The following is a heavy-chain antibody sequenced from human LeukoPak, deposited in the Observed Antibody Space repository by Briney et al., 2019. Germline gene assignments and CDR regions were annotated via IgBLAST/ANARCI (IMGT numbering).Heavy chain of an antibody. CDR3: ARAHYYDSNDYSGGDY. Sequence: GGSLRLSCAASGFTFRSYAMHWVRQAPGKGLEWLAVISYDGSEKYYADSVKGRFTISRDESKNTLYLQMNSLRAEDTAVYYCARAHYYDSNDYSGGDYGGQGPLVTVSS. J-gene: IGHJ4*02. CDR1: GFTFRSYA. V-gene: IGHV3-30*01. CDR2: ISYDGSEK. D-gene: IGHD3-22*01.